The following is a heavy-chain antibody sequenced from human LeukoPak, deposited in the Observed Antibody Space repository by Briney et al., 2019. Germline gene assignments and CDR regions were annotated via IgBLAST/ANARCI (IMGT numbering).Heavy chain of an antibody. CDR3: ARHGGDGYNPDY. CDR2: IYYSGST. D-gene: IGHD5-24*01. V-gene: IGHV4-59*08. CDR1: SGSISSYY. Sequence: TSSETLSLTCTVSSGSISSYYWSWIRQPPGKGLEWIGYIYYSGSTNYNPSLKSRVTISVDTSKNQFSLKLSSVTAADTAVYYCARHGGDGYNPDYWGQGTLVTVSS. J-gene: IGHJ4*02.